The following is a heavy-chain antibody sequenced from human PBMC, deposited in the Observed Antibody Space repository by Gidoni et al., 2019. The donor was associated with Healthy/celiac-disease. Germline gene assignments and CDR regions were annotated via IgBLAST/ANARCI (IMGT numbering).Heavy chain of an antibody. V-gene: IGHV3-73*01. Sequence: IRGEWVGRIRSKANSYATAYAASVKGRFTISRDDSKNTAYLQMNSLKTEDTAVYYCTRRQHGGDPYYYYGMDVWGQGTTVTVSS. CDR3: TRRQHGGDPYYYYGMDV. D-gene: IGHD3-10*01. J-gene: IGHJ6*02. CDR2: IRSKANSYAT.